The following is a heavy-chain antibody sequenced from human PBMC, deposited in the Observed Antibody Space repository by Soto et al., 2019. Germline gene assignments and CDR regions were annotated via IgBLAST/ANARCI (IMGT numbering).Heavy chain of an antibody. J-gene: IGHJ4*02. D-gene: IGHD1-26*01. CDR2: IKHTGDA. V-gene: IGHV4-4*02. CDR3: ARRYGGNFDY. Sequence: SETLSLTCAVSGDSIKTETWWSWLRQLPGTGLEWIGEIKHTGDANANPALRSRVSMSVDRTKNQFFLNLRSVSAADTAGYYCARRYGGNFDYWGQGTLVTVSS. CDR1: GDSIKTETW.